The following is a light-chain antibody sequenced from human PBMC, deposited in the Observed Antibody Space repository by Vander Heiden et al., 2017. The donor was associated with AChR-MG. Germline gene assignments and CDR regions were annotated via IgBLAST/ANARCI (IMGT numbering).Light chain of an antibody. V-gene: IGLV1-47*01. Sequence: QSVLTQPPSASGTPGQRVTISCSGSSPNIGSNYVYWYQQLPGTAPKLRIYRNNQRPSGVPDRLSGSKSDTSASLAISRLRSEDEADYYCAAWDDSLSVVVFGGGTKLTVL. J-gene: IGLJ3*02. CDR1: SPNIGSNY. CDR3: AAWDDSLSVVV. CDR2: RNN.